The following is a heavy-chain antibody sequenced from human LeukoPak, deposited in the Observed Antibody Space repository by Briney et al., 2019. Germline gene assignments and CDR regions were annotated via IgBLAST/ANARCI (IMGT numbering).Heavy chain of an antibody. CDR3: ARVSDESVVVPAAAFDY. CDR2: IYYSGST. CDR1: GGSISSYY. Sequence: KPSETLSLTCPVSGGSISSYYWSWIRQPPGKGLERIGYIYYSGSTNYNPSLKSRVTISVDTSKNQFSLKLSSVTAADTAVYYCARVSDESVVVPAAAFDYWGQGTLVTVSS. D-gene: IGHD2-2*01. J-gene: IGHJ4*02. V-gene: IGHV4-59*01.